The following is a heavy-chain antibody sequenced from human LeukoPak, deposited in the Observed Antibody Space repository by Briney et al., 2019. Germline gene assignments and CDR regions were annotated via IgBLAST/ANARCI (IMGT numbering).Heavy chain of an antibody. V-gene: IGHV5-51*01. Sequence: GESLKISCEGSGYSFSTYWVAWVRQMPGKGLEGMGIIYPGDSDTKYSPSFQGQVTISADKSISTAYLQWSSLKASDTAIYYCARQGYSSSWSDWGQGTLVTVSS. D-gene: IGHD6-13*01. CDR2: IYPGDSDT. CDR1: GYSFSTYW. CDR3: ARQGYSSSWSD. J-gene: IGHJ4*02.